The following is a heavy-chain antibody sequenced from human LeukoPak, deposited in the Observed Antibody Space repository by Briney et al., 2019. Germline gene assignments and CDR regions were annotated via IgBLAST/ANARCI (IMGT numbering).Heavy chain of an antibody. J-gene: IGHJ4*02. Sequence: ASVKVSCKASGYTFTSYRISWVRQAPGQGLEWMGWISSYNGNTDYAQKLQGRVTMTTDTPTSTAYMELRSLRSDDTAVYYCARDPDSLWFGDPPKYWGQGTLVTVSS. D-gene: IGHD3-10*01. CDR3: ARDPDSLWFGDPPKY. CDR1: GYTFTSYR. CDR2: ISSYNGNT. V-gene: IGHV1-18*01.